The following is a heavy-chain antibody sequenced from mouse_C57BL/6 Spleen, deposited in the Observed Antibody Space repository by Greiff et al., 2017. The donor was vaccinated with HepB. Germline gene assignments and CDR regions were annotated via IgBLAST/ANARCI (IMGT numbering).Heavy chain of an antibody. CDR1: GYTFTDYY. J-gene: IGHJ4*01. Sequence: EVKLMESGPVLVKPGASVKMSCKASGYTFTDYYMNWVKQSHGKSLEWIGVINPYNGGTSYNQKFKGKATLTVDKSSSTAYMELNSLTSEDSAVYYCASGLRYAMDYWGQGTSVTVSS. V-gene: IGHV1-19*01. CDR2: INPYNGGT. CDR3: ASGLRYAMDY. D-gene: IGHD2-4*01.